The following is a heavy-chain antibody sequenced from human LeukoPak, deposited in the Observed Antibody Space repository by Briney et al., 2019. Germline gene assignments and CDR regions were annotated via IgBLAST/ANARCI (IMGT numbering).Heavy chain of an antibody. J-gene: IGHJ4*02. D-gene: IGHD6-19*01. CDR2: INPSGGST. Sequence: GASVKVSCKVSGYTLTELSMHWVRQAPGQGLEWMGIINPSGGSTSYAQKFQDRVTMTRDTSTSTVYMELSSLRSEDTAVYYCAREDIAVAGTDYWGQGTLVTVSS. V-gene: IGHV1-46*01. CDR3: AREDIAVAGTDY. CDR1: GYTLTELS.